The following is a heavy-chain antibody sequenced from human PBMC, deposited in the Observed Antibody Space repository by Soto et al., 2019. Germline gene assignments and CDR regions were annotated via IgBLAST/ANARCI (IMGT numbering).Heavy chain of an antibody. CDR2: INPSGDST. Sequence: ASVKVSCKASGFTFTKYYMRWVRQAPGQGLEWMGMINPSGDSTSYAQKFQGRVTMTRDTSTSTVNVELSSLRSEDTAVYFCARGYSGYENFDNWGQGTLVTVSS. J-gene: IGHJ4*02. CDR3: ARGYSGYENFDN. V-gene: IGHV1-46*03. CDR1: GFTFTKYY. D-gene: IGHD5-12*01.